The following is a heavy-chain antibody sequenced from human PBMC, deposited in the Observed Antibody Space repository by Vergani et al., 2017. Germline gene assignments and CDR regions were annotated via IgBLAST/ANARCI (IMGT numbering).Heavy chain of an antibody. V-gene: IGHV1-69*12. Sequence: QVQLVQSGAEVKKPGSSVKVSCKASGGTFSSYAISWVRQAPGQGLEWMGGIIPIFGTANYAQKFQGRVTITADESTSTAYMELSSLRSEDTAVYYCASNNIXVATIYYYYYGMDVWGQGTTVTVSS. CDR3: ASNNIXVATIYYYYYGMDV. CDR2: IIPIFGTA. D-gene: IGHD5-12*01. CDR1: GGTFSSYA. J-gene: IGHJ6*02.